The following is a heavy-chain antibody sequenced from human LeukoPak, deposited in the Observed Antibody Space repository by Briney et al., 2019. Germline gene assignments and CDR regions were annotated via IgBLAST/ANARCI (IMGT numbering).Heavy chain of an antibody. CDR3: ARIRTMVRGVIPFDY. V-gene: IGHV4-61*02. CDR2: IYTSGST. Sequence: SETLSLTCTVSGGSISSGSYYWSWIRQPAGKGLEWIGRIYTSGSTNYNPSLKSRVTISVDTSKNQFSLKLSSVTAADTAVYYCARIRTMVRGVIPFDYWGQGTLVTVSS. D-gene: IGHD3-10*01. CDR1: GGSISSGSYY. J-gene: IGHJ4*02.